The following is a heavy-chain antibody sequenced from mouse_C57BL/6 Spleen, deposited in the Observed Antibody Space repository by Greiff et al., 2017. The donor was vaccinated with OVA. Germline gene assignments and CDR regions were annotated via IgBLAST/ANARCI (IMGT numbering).Heavy chain of an antibody. CDR3: ASRYGSSSYWYFDV. J-gene: IGHJ1*03. V-gene: IGHV1-4*01. CDR1: GYTFTSYT. D-gene: IGHD1-1*01. CDR2: INPSSGYT. Sequence: QVQLQQSGAELARPGASVKMSCKASGYTFTSYTMHWVKQRPGPGLEWIGYINPSSGYTKYNQKFKDKATLTADKSSSTAYMQLSSLTSEDSAVYYWASRYGSSSYWYFDVWGTGTTVTVSS.